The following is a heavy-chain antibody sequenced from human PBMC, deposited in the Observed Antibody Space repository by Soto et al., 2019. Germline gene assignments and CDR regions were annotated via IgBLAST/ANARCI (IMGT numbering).Heavy chain of an antibody. CDR1: GFSLSTSGMC. CDR3: ARQVAGTSALDI. D-gene: IGHD6-19*01. Sequence: SGPKLVNPTQTLTLPCTFSGFSLSTSGMCVSWIRQPPGKALEWLARIDWDDDKYYSTSLKTRLTISKDTSKNQVVLTMTDMDPVDTATYYCARQVAGTSALDIWGQGTMVTVSS. CDR2: IDWDDDK. J-gene: IGHJ3*02. V-gene: IGHV2-70*11.